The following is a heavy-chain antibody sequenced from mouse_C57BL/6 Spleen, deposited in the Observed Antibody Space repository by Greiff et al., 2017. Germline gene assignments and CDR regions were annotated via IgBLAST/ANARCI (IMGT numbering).Heavy chain of an antibody. D-gene: IGHD1-1*01. V-gene: IGHV1-52*01. CDR1: GYTFTSYW. Sequence: QVQLQQSGAELVRPGSSVKLSCKASGYTFTSYWMHWVKQRPIQGLEWIGNIDPSDSETHYNQKFKDKATLTVDKSSSTAYMQLSSLTSEDSAVYYCARLGDYYSSGDYWGQGTTLTVSS. CDR2: IDPSDSET. J-gene: IGHJ2*01. CDR3: ARLGDYYSSGDY.